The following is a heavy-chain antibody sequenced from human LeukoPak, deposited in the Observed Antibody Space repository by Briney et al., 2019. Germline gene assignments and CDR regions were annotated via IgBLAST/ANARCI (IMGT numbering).Heavy chain of an antibody. V-gene: IGHV3-48*03. CDR1: GFTFSSYE. Sequence: PGGSLRLSCAASGFTFSSYEMSWVRQAPGKGLEWVSYISSGDTTIKYADSVKGRFTISRDNAKNSLYLQMNSLRAEDTAVYYCARLRGVNWFDPWGQGTLVTVSS. CDR3: ARLRGVNWFDP. J-gene: IGHJ5*02. D-gene: IGHD2-8*01. CDR2: ISSGDTTI.